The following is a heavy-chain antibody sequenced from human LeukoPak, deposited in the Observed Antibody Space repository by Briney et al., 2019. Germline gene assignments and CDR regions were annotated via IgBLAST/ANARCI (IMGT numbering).Heavy chain of an antibody. V-gene: IGHV4-39*01. Sequence: SETLSLTCTVSGGSISSSSYYWGWIRQPPGKGLEWIGSIYYSGSTYYNPSLKSRVTVSVDTSKNQFSLKLSSVTAADTAVYYCARQQLASSSWYPGGYFQHWGQGTLVTVSS. CDR1: GGSISSSSYY. J-gene: IGHJ1*01. CDR3: ARQQLASSSWYPGGYFQH. D-gene: IGHD6-13*01. CDR2: IYYSGST.